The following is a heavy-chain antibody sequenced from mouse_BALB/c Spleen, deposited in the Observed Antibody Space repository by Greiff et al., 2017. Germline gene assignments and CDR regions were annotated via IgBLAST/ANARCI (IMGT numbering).Heavy chain of an antibody. V-gene: IGHV5-6-5*01. CDR2: ISSGGST. D-gene: IGHD1-1*01. Sequence: VQLKESGGGLVKPGGSLKLSCAASGFTFSSYAMSWVRQTPEKRLEWVASISSGGSTYYPDSVKGRFTISRNNARNILYLQMSSLRSEDTAMYYCAREYYGSSYYFDYWGQGTTLTVSS. CDR3: AREYYGSSYYFDY. J-gene: IGHJ2*01. CDR1: GFTFSSYA.